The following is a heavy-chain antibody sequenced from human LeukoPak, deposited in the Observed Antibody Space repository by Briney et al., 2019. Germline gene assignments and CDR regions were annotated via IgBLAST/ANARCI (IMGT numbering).Heavy chain of an antibody. CDR3: ARALGAFDI. CDR2: ISQSGST. V-gene: IGHV4-39*07. Sequence: SETLSLTCTVSGDSISSGPYYWGWIRQPPGKGLEWIGEISQSGSTNYNPSLKSRVNISLDTSENQFSLKLSSVTAADTAVYYCARALGAFDIWGQGTMVTVSS. CDR1: GDSISSGPYY. J-gene: IGHJ3*02.